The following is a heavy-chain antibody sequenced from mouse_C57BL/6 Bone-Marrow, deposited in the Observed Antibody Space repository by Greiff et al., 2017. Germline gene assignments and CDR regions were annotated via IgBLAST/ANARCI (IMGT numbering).Heavy chain of an antibody. V-gene: IGHV1-26*01. CDR2: INPNNGGT. D-gene: IGHD1-1*01. J-gene: IGHJ1*03. CDR3: ARSGYYGSSPPWYFDV. CDR1: GYTFTDYY. Sequence: EVQLQQSGPELVKPGASVKISCKASGYTFTDYYMNWVKQSHGKSLEWIGDINPNNGGTSYNQKFKGKATLTVDKSSSTAYMELRSLTSEDSAVYYCARSGYYGSSPPWYFDVWGTGTTVTVSS.